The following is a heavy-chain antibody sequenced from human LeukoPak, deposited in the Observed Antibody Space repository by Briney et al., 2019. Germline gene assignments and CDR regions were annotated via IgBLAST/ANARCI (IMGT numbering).Heavy chain of an antibody. J-gene: IGHJ4*02. CDR2: ISSSSYYI. Sequence: PGGSLRLSCAASGFTFSSYSMNWVRQAPGKGLEWVSSISSSSYYIYYADSVKGRFTISRDNAKNSLYLQMNSLRAEDTAVYYCARSTPSGSGNHFDYWGQGTLVTVSS. CDR3: ARSTPSGSGNHFDY. CDR1: GFTFSSYS. V-gene: IGHV3-21*01. D-gene: IGHD6-19*01.